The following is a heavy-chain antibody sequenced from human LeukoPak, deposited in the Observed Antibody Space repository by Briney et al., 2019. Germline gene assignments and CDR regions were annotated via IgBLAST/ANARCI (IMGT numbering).Heavy chain of an antibody. CDR2: IKQDGSEK. V-gene: IGHV3-7*01. CDR1: GFTFSSYW. CDR3: ARGHSYYYDSSGYYREFDY. Sequence: TGGSLRLSCAASGFTFSSYWMSWVRQAPGMGLEWVANIKQDGSEKYYVDSVKGRFTISRDNAKNSLYLQMNSLRAEDTAVYYCARGHSYYYDSSGYYREFDYWGQGTLVTVSS. J-gene: IGHJ4*02. D-gene: IGHD3-22*01.